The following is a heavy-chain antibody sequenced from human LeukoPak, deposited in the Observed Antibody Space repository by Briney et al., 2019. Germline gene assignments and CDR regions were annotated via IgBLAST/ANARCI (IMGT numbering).Heavy chain of an antibody. CDR1: GYSFTSYW. CDR3: ARHVTTASAARGFDI. Sequence: GESLKISCKGPGYSFTSYWVAWVRQMPGKGLEWKGIIYPRDSDTRYSPSFQGQVTISADKSINTAYLQWSGLKASDTAVYYCARHVTTASAARGFDIWGQGTMVTVSS. J-gene: IGHJ3*02. CDR2: IYPRDSDT. V-gene: IGHV5-51*01. D-gene: IGHD1-14*01.